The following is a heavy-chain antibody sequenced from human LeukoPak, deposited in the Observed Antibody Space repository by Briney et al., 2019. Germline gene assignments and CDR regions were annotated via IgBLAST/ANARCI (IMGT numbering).Heavy chain of an antibody. Sequence: SETLSLTCTVSGGSISSSIYYWGWMRQPPGNGLEWIGSIYYSGSTYYNPSLKSRVTISVDTSKNQFSLKLSSVTAADTAVYYCARERTEDFDYWGQGTLVTVSS. CDR3: ARERTEDFDY. CDR2: IYYSGST. D-gene: IGHD2-15*01. CDR1: GGSISSSIYY. J-gene: IGHJ4*02. V-gene: IGHV4-39*07.